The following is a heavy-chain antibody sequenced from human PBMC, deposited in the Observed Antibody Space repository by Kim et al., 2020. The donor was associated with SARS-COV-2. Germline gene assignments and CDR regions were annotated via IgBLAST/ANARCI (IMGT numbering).Heavy chain of an antibody. CDR3: ARDADRGGDLDY. CDR2: INKDGTEK. Sequence: GGSLRLSCAASGFTFKNYWMSWVRQAPGKGLEWVANINKDGTEKYYIDSVKGRFAISRDNAKNSLFLQMNSLTADDTAIYYCARDADRGGDLDYWGQGTL. CDR1: GFTFKNYW. V-gene: IGHV3-7*01. D-gene: IGHD4-17*01. J-gene: IGHJ4*02.